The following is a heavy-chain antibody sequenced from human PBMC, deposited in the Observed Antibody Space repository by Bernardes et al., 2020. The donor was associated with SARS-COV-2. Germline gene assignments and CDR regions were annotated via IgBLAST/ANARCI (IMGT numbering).Heavy chain of an antibody. V-gene: IGHV3-21*06. J-gene: IGHJ4*02. CDR3: ALDNSAYYRLDAF. Sequence: GGSLRLSCVASGFAFSTYSINWVRQAPGKGLEWVSSISSSSTYIFYADSVKGRFTISRDNAKNSLYLQMNSLRADDTATYYCALDNSAYYRLDAFWGQGTLVTVSS. CDR2: ISSSSTYI. D-gene: IGHD3-22*01. CDR1: GFAFSTYS.